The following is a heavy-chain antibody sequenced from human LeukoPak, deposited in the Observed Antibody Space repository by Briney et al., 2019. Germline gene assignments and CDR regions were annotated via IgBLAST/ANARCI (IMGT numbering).Heavy chain of an antibody. CDR2: ISGDGSRT. Sequence: GGSLRLSCAASGFTFDDYAMHWVRQAPGKGLEWVSLISGDGSRTYYEGSVKGRFTISRDNSKNSLYLQMNSLRTEDTAFYYCAKVRPTRFVESSGWLELGYWGQGTLVTVSS. J-gene: IGHJ4*02. CDR1: GFTFDDYA. CDR3: AKVRPTRFVESSGWLELGY. V-gene: IGHV3-43*02. D-gene: IGHD6-19*01.